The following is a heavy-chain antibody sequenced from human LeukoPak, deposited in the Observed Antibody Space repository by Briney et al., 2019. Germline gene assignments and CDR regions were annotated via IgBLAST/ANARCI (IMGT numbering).Heavy chain of an antibody. CDR2: ISSSSSYI. CDR3: ARRAAVAGTFDP. Sequence: PGGSLRLSCAASGFTFSSYSMNWVRQAPGKGLEWVSSISSSSSYIYYADSVKGRFTISRDNAKNSLYLQMNSLRAEDTAVYYCARRAAVAGTFDPWGQGTLVTVSS. CDR1: GFTFSSYS. V-gene: IGHV3-21*03. J-gene: IGHJ5*02. D-gene: IGHD6-19*01.